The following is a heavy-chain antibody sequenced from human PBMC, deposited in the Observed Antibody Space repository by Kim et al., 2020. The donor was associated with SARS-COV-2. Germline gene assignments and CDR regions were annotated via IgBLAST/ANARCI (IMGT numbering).Heavy chain of an antibody. D-gene: IGHD6-13*01. Sequence: GGSLRLSCAASGFTFSSYSMNWVRQAPGKGLEWVSYISSSSTIYYADSVKGRFTISRDNAKNSLYLQMNSLRDEDTAVYYCARDGQQLVYFDYWGQGTLVTVSS. CDR2: ISSSSTI. CDR3: ARDGQQLVYFDY. CDR1: GFTFSSYS. V-gene: IGHV3-48*02. J-gene: IGHJ4*02.